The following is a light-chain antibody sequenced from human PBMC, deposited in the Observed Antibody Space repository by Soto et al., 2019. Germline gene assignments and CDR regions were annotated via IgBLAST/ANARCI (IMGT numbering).Light chain of an antibody. V-gene: IGKV1-5*03. Sequence: IPMTPSPSTLSASVGDRVTITCRASQSISSSLAWYQQKPGKAPKLIIYKASSLESGVPSRFSGSGSGTEFTLTISSLQPDDCATYYCQQYNSYERTFGQGTKVDIK. CDR3: QQYNSYERT. CDR2: KAS. J-gene: IGKJ1*01. CDR1: QSISSS.